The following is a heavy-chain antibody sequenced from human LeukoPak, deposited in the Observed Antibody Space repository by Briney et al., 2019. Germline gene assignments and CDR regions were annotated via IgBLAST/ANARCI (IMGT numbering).Heavy chain of an antibody. CDR2: IYYSGST. Sequence: PSETLSLTCTVSGGSISSGDYYWSWIRQPPGKGLEWIGYIYYSGSTYYNPSLKSRVTISVDTSKNQFSLKLSSVTAADTAVYYCARDAKDYYDSSGLDAFDIWGQGTMDTVSS. CDR3: ARDAKDYYDSSGLDAFDI. CDR1: GGSISSGDYY. J-gene: IGHJ3*02. D-gene: IGHD3-22*01. V-gene: IGHV4-30-4*01.